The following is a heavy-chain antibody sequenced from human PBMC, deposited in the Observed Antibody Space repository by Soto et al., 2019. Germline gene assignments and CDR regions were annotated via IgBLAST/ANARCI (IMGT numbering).Heavy chain of an antibody. J-gene: IGHJ5*02. V-gene: IGHV3-33*01. D-gene: IGHD6-19*01. Sequence: QVQLVESGGGVVQPGRSLRLSCAASGFTFSSYGMHWVRQAPGKGLEWVAVLWYDGSNKYYADSVKGRFTSSRDNSKNTLYLQMSGLRAEDTSVYYCARDLDYSVWYVGWFDPLGQGTLVTVSS. CDR1: GFTFSSYG. CDR3: ARDLDYSVWYVGWFDP. CDR2: LWYDGSNK.